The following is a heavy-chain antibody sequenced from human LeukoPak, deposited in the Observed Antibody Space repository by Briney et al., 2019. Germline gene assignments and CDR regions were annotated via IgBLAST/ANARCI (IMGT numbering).Heavy chain of an antibody. CDR2: IRYDGSDK. CDR3: ATEGFDP. V-gene: IGHV3-30*02. J-gene: IGHJ5*02. CDR1: GVTFSRYG. Sequence: PGGSLRLSCAASGVTFSRYGMHWVRQAPGKGLEWVSFIRYDGSDKYYVDSVKGRFTISRGNSKNTLYLQLNSLRVEDTAVYYCATEGFDPWGQGTLVTVSS.